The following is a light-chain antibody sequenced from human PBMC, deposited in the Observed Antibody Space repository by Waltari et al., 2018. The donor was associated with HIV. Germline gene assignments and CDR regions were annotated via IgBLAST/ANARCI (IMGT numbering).Light chain of an antibody. V-gene: IGLV2-8*01. J-gene: IGLJ2*01. CDR3: SSFAPTNKFYVL. CDR2: EVT. CDR1: SSDIGGYHY. Sequence: QSTLTQPPSASGSPGQSVTIPCTGTSSDIGGYHYVSWYQQHPGKAPKPIMTEVTKRPSGVPDRFSGSKSGNTASLTVSGLQADDEALYYCSSFAPTNKFYVLFGGGTTLTVL.